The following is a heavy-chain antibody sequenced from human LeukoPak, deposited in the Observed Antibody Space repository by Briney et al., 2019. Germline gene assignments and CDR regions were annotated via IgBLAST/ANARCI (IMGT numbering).Heavy chain of an antibody. V-gene: IGHV3-7*03. CDR2: IKQDGSEK. CDR3: ARSPDHCSSTSCSNFDY. CDR1: GFTFSSYW. Sequence: GGSLRLSCAASGFTFSSYWMSWVRQAPGKGLEWVANIKQDGSEKYYVDSVRGRFTISRDNAKNSLYLQMNSLRAEDTALYYCARSPDHCSSTSCSNFDYWGQGTLVTVSS. D-gene: IGHD2-2*01. J-gene: IGHJ4*02.